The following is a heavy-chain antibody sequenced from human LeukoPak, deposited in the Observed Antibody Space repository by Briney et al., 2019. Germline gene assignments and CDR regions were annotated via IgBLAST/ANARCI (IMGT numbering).Heavy chain of an antibody. V-gene: IGHV4-39*07. J-gene: IGHJ4*02. D-gene: IGHD3-22*01. CDR2: IYTSGST. CDR1: GGSINSSTSF. CDR3: ARDYYDSSGYYYEAV. Sequence: KASETLSLTCTVSGGSINSSTSFWGWIRQAPGQGLEWIGRIYTSGSTNYNPSLKSRVTMSVDTSKNQFSLKLSSVTAADTAVYYCARDYYDSSGYYYEAVWGQGTLVTVSS.